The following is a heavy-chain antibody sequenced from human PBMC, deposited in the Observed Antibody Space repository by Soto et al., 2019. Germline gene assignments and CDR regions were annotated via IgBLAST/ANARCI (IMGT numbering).Heavy chain of an antibody. CDR2: ISAYNGNT. Sequence: ASVKVSCKASGYTFTSYGISWVRQAPGQGLEWIGWISAYNGNTNYAQKLQGRVIMTTDTSTSTAYMELRSLRSDDTAVYYCARDRIWFGEEYYYGMDVWGQGTTVTVSS. CDR3: ARDRIWFGEEYYYGMDV. D-gene: IGHD3-10*01. V-gene: IGHV1-18*01. J-gene: IGHJ6*02. CDR1: GYTFTSYG.